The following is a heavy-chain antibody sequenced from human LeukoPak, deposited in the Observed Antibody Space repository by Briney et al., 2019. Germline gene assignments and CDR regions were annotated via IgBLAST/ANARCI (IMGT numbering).Heavy chain of an antibody. J-gene: IGHJ4*02. CDR3: ARAGQLDRPFNY. CDR2: IDYSGSA. D-gene: IGHD6-13*01. Sequence: SETLSLTCTVSGGSISSYYWSWLRQPPGKGLEWIGYIDYSGSANYNPSLKSRVTISVDTSKNQFSLKLSSVTAADTAVYYCARAGQLDRPFNYWGQGTVVTVAS. CDR1: GGSISSYY. V-gene: IGHV4-59*01.